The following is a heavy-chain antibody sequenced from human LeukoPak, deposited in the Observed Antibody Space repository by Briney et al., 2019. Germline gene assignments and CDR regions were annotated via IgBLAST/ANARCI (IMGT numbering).Heavy chain of an antibody. J-gene: IGHJ4*02. CDR2: INHSGST. CDR3: ARGRVVRGVMAY. D-gene: IGHD3-10*01. CDR1: GGSFSGYY. V-gene: IGHV4-34*01. Sequence: SETLSLTCAVYGGSFSGYYWSWIRQPPGKGLEWMGEINHSGSTNYNPSLKSRVTISVDTSKNQFSLKLSSVTAADTAVYYCARGRVVRGVMAYWGQGTLVTVSS.